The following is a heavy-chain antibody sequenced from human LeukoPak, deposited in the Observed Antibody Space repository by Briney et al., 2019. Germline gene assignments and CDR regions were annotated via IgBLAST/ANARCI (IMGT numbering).Heavy chain of an antibody. Sequence: GGSLRLSCAASGFTFSSYGMHWVRQAPGKGLGWVAVISYDGSNKYYADSVKGRFTISRDNSKNTLYLQMNSLRAEDTAVYYCAKDYRSGWSHYFDYWGQGTLVTVSS. CDR3: AKDYRSGWSHYFDY. CDR2: ISYDGSNK. D-gene: IGHD6-19*01. J-gene: IGHJ4*02. V-gene: IGHV3-30*18. CDR1: GFTFSSYG.